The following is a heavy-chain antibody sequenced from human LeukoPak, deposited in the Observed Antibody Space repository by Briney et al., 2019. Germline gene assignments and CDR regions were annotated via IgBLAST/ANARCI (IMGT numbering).Heavy chain of an antibody. CDR2: ISGSGGST. V-gene: IGHV3-23*01. J-gene: IGHJ4*02. D-gene: IGHD3-9*01. CDR1: GFTFTSYA. Sequence: GGSLSLSCAPSGFTFTSYAMSWARQAPGIGLEWFSAISGSGGSTYYAVSVKGPFTIARDNSKNTLYLQMNSLRAEDTAVYFCAKEEYDILTAYSDYWGQGTLVTVSS. CDR3: AKEEYDILTAYSDY.